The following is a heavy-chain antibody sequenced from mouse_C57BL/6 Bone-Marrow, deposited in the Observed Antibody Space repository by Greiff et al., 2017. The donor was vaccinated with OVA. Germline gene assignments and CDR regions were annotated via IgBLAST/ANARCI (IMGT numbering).Heavy chain of an antibody. CDR3: TTPLCYGSSYRYFDV. V-gene: IGHV14-4*01. J-gene: IGHJ1*03. D-gene: IGHD1-1*01. CDR1: GFTIKDDY. Sequence: EVQLVESGAELVRPGASVKLSCTASGFTIKDDYMHWVKQRPEQGLEWIGWIDPENGDTEYASKFQGKATITADTSSNPAYLQLSSLTSEDTAVYYCTTPLCYGSSYRYFDVWGTGTTVTVSS. CDR2: IDPENGDT.